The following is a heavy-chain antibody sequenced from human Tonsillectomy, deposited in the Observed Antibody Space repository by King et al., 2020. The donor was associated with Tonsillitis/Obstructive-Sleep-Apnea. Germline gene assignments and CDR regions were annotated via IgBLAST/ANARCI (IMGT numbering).Heavy chain of an antibody. V-gene: IGHV1-3*01. CDR1: GCSFSTYV. D-gene: IGHD5-12*01. Sequence: QLVQSGAEVKKPGASVKVSCKASGCSFSTYVIHWVRQAPGQRLEWMGWISAGNGNTKYSQKFQGRVTITGDTSAGTAYLELSSLRSEDTAVYYCASSGGIVATTWFDYWGQGTLVTVSS. CDR2: ISAGNGNT. CDR3: ASSGGIVATTWFDY. J-gene: IGHJ4*02.